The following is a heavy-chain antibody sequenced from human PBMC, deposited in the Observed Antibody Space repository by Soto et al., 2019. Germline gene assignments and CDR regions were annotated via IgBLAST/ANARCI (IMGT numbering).Heavy chain of an antibody. CDR1: GFTFSSYG. J-gene: IGHJ1*01. Sequence: PGGSLRLSCAASGFTFSSYGMHWVRQAPGKGLEWVAVISYDGSNKYYADSVKGRFTISRGNSNNTLYLQMNSLRAEDTAVYYCARRPGGTAPRPAYSGQGTMVTVSS. D-gene: IGHD6-6*01. CDR2: ISYDGSNK. CDR3: ARRPGGTAPRPAY. V-gene: IGHV3-30*03.